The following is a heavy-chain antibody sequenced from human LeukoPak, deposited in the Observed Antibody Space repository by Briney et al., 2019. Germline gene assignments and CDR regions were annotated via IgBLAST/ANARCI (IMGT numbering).Heavy chain of an antibody. Sequence: APVKVSCKASGYSLTSYEINWVRQATGQGLEWMGWMNPNSGNTGYAQKFQGRVTMTRNTSISTAYMELSSLRSEDTAVYYCATAPSRLRYFDWLLYGGGDYWGQGTLVTVSS. J-gene: IGHJ4*02. D-gene: IGHD3-9*01. V-gene: IGHV1-8*01. CDR3: ATAPSRLRYFDWLLYGGGDY. CDR2: MNPNSGNT. CDR1: GYSLTSYE.